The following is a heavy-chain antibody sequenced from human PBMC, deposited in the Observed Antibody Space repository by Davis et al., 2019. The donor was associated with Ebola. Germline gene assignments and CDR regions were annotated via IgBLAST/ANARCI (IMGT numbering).Heavy chain of an antibody. CDR3: VRGYYDRSGAYYY. V-gene: IGHV3-11*06. J-gene: IGHJ4*02. CDR1: GFSFSDYY. Sequence: PGGSLRLSYAASGFSFSDYYMSWIRQAPGKGLEWVSYISSSSSNTNYADSVKGRFTISRDNAKNSLYLQMNSLRAEDTAVYYCVRGYYDRSGAYYYWGQGTVVTVSS. CDR2: ISSSSSNT. D-gene: IGHD3-22*01.